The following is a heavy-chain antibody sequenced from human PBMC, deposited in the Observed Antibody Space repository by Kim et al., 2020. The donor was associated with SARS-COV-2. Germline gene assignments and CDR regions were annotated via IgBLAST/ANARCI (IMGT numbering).Heavy chain of an antibody. J-gene: IGHJ3*02. Sequence: SETLSLTCTVSGGSITSSSYYWGWIRQPPGKGLEWIGTVYYSGTTYYNPSLKSRVTISIDTSKNQFSLKLSSVTAADTAVFYCARPYTPNYGTYGGGAFDIWGQGTMVTVSS. D-gene: IGHD4-4*01. V-gene: IGHV4-39*01. CDR1: GGSITSSSYY. CDR3: ARPYTPNYGTYGGGAFDI. CDR2: VYYSGTT.